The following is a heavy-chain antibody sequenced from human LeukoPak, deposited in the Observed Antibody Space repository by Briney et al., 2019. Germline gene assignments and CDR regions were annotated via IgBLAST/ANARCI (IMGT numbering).Heavy chain of an antibody. CDR1: GFTFSGSA. D-gene: IGHD3-22*01. CDR3: ASLKNSYDSSGYLVTDALDI. V-gene: IGHV3-73*01. Sequence: GGSLRLSCAASGFTFSGSAMHWVRQASGKGLEWVGRIRSKANSYATAYAASVKGRFTISRDDSKNTAYLQMNSLKTEDTAVYYCASLKNSYDSSGYLVTDALDIWGQGTMVTVSS. J-gene: IGHJ3*02. CDR2: IRSKANSYAT.